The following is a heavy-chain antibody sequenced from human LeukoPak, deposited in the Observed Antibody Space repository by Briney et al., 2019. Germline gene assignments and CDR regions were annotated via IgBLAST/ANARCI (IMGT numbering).Heavy chain of an antibody. CDR1: GFTFSHYG. CDR2: ISNDGSYK. D-gene: IGHD1-26*01. Sequence: GTSLRLSCAVSGFTFSHYGIHWVRQAPGKGLEWVGVISNDGSYKYYADSVKGRFTISRDNSTNTLYLQMNSLRADDTAMYYCARYSGIIKTFDYWGQGTLVTVSS. CDR3: ARYSGIIKTFDY. V-gene: IGHV3-30*03. J-gene: IGHJ4*02.